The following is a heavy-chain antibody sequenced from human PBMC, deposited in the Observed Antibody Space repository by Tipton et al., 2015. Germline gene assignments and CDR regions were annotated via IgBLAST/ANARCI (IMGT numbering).Heavy chain of an antibody. CDR3: ARHVSPQRLLEGTWYFDL. Sequence: LRLSCSVSGASITDETYWWGWIRQSPGKGLDWIGSISHSGITYHKPSLKSRFSMSVDTSKNQFSLRLKSVTAADTAFYFCARHVSPQRLLEGTWYFDLWGPGTLVTVAA. D-gene: IGHD3-3*01. V-gene: IGHV4-39*01. CDR1: GASITDETYW. J-gene: IGHJ2*01. CDR2: ISHSGIT.